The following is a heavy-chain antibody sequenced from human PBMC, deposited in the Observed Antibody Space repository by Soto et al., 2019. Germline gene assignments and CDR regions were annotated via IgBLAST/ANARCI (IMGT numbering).Heavy chain of an antibody. CDR2: MYNSEDT. D-gene: IGHD2-15*01. V-gene: IGHV4-59*08. J-gene: IGHJ2*01. CDR1: AASISSYY. CDR3: VRHATDRHGNAEDWYFAL. Sequence: QVQLQESGPGLVRPSETLSLTCTVSAASISSYYWTWIRQPPGKGLEWIGHMYNSEDTKYNPSLKSRVTMSVDTSKNQFSLKLRSVTAADTAIYYCVRHATDRHGNAEDWYFALWGRGTLVTVSS.